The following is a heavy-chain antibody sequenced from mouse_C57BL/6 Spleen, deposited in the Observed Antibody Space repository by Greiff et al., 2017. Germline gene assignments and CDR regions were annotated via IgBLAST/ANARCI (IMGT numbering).Heavy chain of an antibody. Sequence: QVQLQQPGAELVMPGASVKLSCTASGYTFTSYWMHWVKQRPGQGLEWIGEIDPSDSYTNYNQKFKGKSTLTVDKSSSTAYMQLSSLTSEDSAVYYCARIDPYGNYRGYYFDYWGQGTTLTVSS. CDR2: IDPSDSYT. D-gene: IGHD2-1*01. J-gene: IGHJ2*01. CDR3: ARIDPYGNYRGYYFDY. V-gene: IGHV1-69*01. CDR1: GYTFTSYW.